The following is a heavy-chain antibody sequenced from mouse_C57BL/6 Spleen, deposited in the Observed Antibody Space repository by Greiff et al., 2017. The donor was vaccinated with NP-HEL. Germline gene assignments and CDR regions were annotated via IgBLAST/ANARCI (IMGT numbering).Heavy chain of an antibody. V-gene: IGHV1-52*01. CDR1: GYTFTSYW. CDR3: ARGLITTVVALDY. J-gene: IGHJ2*01. D-gene: IGHD1-1*01. Sequence: QVQLQQPGAELVRPGSSVKLSCKASGYTFTSYWMHWVKQRPIQGLEWIGNIDPSDSATHYHQKFKDQATLTVDKSSSTAYMQLSSLTSEDSAVYYCARGLITTVVALDYWGQGTTRTVSS. CDR2: IDPSDSAT.